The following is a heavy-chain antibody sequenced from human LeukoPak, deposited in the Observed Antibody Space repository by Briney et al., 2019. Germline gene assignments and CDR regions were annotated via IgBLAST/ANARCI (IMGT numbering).Heavy chain of an antibody. CDR1: GFTFNRYS. D-gene: IGHD1/OR15-1a*01. J-gene: IGHJ5*02. V-gene: IGHV3-21*01. CDR3: ARDNKIGES. Sequence: GGSLRLSCAASGFTFNRYSMNWVRQAPGKGLEWVSIISDGREDIYYPDALKGRFTISIDNHKNSLYLQMSSLRAEDTGVYYCARDNKIGESWGQGTLVTVSS. CDR2: ISDGREDI.